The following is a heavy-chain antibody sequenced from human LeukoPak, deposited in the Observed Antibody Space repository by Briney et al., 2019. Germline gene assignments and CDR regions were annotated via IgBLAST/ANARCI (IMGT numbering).Heavy chain of an antibody. CDR1: DDSITIYY. CDR2: IDHTGTT. CDR3: ARGRVSSSTWHSTYYYYFYMDV. V-gene: IGHV4-59*01. J-gene: IGHJ6*03. D-gene: IGHD4-11*01. Sequence: SETLSLTCSVSDDSITIYYWTWIRQPPGKGLEWVGYIDHTGTTNYNPSLNSRVTISRDTSKNHFSLQLSSVTAADTAVYFCARGRVSSSTWHSTYYYYFYMDVWGKETTVTVSS.